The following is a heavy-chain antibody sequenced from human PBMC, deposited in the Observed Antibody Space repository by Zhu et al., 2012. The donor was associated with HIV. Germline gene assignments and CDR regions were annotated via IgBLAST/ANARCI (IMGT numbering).Heavy chain of an antibody. CDR3: ARSIYYYDSSGYYSDAFDI. CDR2: IYHSGST. J-gene: IGHJ3*02. Sequence: QVQLQESGPGLVKPSETLSLTCAVSGYSISSGYYWGWIRQPPGKGLEWIGIIYHSGSTYYNPSLKSRVTILIDSSKNQFSLRLSSVIAADTAVYYCARSIYYYDSSGYYSDAFDIWGQRDNGHRLF. D-gene: IGHD3-22*01. CDR1: GYSISSGYY. V-gene: IGHV4-38-2*01.